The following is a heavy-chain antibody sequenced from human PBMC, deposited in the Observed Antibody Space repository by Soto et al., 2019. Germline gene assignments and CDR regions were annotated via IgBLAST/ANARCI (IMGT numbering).Heavy chain of an antibody. Sequence: GASVKVSCKASGYTFSDYAIHWVRQAPGQRPEWMGWINAGNGNTKYSQKFQGRVTITRDTSASTAYMEPSSLRSEDTAVYYCARGTPVWFDPWGQGILVTVS. CDR3: ARGTPVWFDP. D-gene: IGHD3-10*01. CDR2: INAGNGNT. V-gene: IGHV1-3*01. J-gene: IGHJ5*02. CDR1: GYTFSDYA.